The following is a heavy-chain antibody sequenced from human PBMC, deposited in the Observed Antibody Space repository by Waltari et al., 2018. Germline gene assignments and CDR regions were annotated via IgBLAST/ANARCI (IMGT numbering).Heavy chain of an antibody. CDR2: IYHSGST. CDR3: ARGPWLYYYDSSGHPDY. V-gene: IGHV4-38-2*01. D-gene: IGHD3-22*01. Sequence: QVQLQESGPGLVKPSETLSLTCAVSGYSISSGYYWGWIRQPPGKGLEWIGSIYHSGSTYDNPSLKSRVTISVDTSKNQFSLKLSSVTAADTAVYYCARGPWLYYYDSSGHPDYWGQGTLVTVSS. CDR1: GYSISSGYY. J-gene: IGHJ4*02.